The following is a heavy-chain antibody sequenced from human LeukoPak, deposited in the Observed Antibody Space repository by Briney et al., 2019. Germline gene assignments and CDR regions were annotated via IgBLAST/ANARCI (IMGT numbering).Heavy chain of an antibody. V-gene: IGHV3-48*01. CDR3: AKDHSGYDQYYFDY. J-gene: IGHJ4*02. CDR1: GFTFSSYS. CDR2: ISSSSSTI. Sequence: PGGSLRLSCAASGFTFSSYSMNWVRQAPGKGLEWVSYISSSSSTIYYADSVKGRFTISRDNSKNTLYLQMNSLRAEDTAVYYCAKDHSGYDQYYFDYWGQGTLVTVSS. D-gene: IGHD5-12*01.